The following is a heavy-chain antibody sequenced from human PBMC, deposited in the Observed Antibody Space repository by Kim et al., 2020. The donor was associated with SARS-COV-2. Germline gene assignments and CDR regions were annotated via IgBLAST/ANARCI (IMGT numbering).Heavy chain of an antibody. Sequence: SNTFDADAVKGQFTISRDNAKNTVYLQMNNLRAEDTAVYYCARGAIGAFDIWGQGTMVTVSP. CDR2: SNT. CDR3: ARGAIGAFDI. D-gene: IGHD2-21*01. V-gene: IGHV3-74*01. J-gene: IGHJ3*02.